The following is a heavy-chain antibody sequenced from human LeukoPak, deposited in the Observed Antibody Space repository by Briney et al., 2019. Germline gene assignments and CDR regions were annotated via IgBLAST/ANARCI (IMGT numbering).Heavy chain of an antibody. CDR3: ARDSALRYFDWLHYFDY. J-gene: IGHJ4*02. CDR1: GFTFSSYW. CDR2: IKQDGSEK. Sequence: GGSLRLSCAASGFTFSSYWMSWVRQAPGKGMEWVANIKQDGSEKYYVDSVKGRFTISRDNAKNSLYLQMNSLRAEDTAVYYCARDSALRYFDWLHYFDYWGQGTLVTVSS. V-gene: IGHV3-7*01. D-gene: IGHD3-9*01.